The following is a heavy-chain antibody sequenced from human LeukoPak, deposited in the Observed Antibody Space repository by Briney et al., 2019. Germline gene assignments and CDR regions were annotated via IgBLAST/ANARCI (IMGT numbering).Heavy chain of an antibody. J-gene: IGHJ3*02. CDR2: ISGSGGST. CDR3: AKDYYDSSGYYSDALDI. Sequence: GGSLRLSCAASGFTFSSYAMSWVRQAPGKGLEWVSAISGSGGSTYYADSVKGRFTISRDNSKNTLYLQMNSLRAEDTAVYYCAKDYYDSSGYYSDALDIWGQGTMVTVSS. V-gene: IGHV3-23*01. D-gene: IGHD3-22*01. CDR1: GFTFSSYA.